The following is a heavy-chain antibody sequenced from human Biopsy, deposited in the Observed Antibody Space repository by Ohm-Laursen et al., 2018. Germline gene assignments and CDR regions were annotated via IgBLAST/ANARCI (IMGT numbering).Heavy chain of an antibody. Sequence: SLRLSCKASGFTFTRYAMHWVRQAPGKGLEWVAVISYDGSGEYYADSLQGRFIISRGNPKNTVDLQMNSLRAEDTAVYFCARDGKRWDYSTYFSWHFDLWGRGTLVTVSS. J-gene: IGHJ2*01. CDR3: ARDGKRWDYSTYFSWHFDL. CDR1: GFTFTRYA. D-gene: IGHD4-11*01. V-gene: IGHV3-30*03. CDR2: ISYDGSGE.